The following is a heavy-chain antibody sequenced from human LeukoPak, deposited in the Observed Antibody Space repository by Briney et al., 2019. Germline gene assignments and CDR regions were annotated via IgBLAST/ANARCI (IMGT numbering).Heavy chain of an antibody. J-gene: IGHJ6*04. CDR1: GFTVSSNY. V-gene: IGHV3-53*01. CDR3: ARDLSIVGATFSGMDV. CDR2: IYSGGST. D-gene: IGHD1-26*01. Sequence: GGSLRLSCAASGFTVSSNYMSWVRQAPGKGLEWVSVIYSGGSTYYADSVKGRFTISRDNSKNTLYLQMNSLRAEDTAVYYCARDLSIVGATFSGMDVWGKGTTVTVSS.